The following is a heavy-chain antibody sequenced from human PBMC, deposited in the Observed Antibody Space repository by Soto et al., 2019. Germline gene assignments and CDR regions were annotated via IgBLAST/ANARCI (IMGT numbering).Heavy chain of an antibody. J-gene: IGHJ6*02. Sequence: QVQLQESGPGLVKPSGTLSLTCAVSGGSISSSNWWSWVRQPPGKGLERIGEIYHSGSTNYNPSHKSRGTISAVTSKNQFSLKLSSVTAADTAVYYCARDRRGVVVPEGMDVWGQGTTVTVSS. V-gene: IGHV4-4*02. CDR3: ARDRRGVVVPEGMDV. CDR1: GGSISSSNW. CDR2: IYHSGST. D-gene: IGHD2-2*01.